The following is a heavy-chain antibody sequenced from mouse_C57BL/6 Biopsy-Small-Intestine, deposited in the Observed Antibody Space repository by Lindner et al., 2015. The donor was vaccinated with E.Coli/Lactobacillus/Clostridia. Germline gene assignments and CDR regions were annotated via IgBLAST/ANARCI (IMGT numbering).Heavy chain of an antibody. CDR3: ASPYYYGSSSYAMDY. V-gene: IGHV1-81*01. CDR2: IYPRSGNT. D-gene: IGHD1-1*01. Sequence: VQLQESGAELARPGASVKLSRKASGYTFTSYGINWVKQRTGQGLEWIGEIYPRSGNTYYNEKFKGKATLTADKSSSTAYMELRSLTSEDSAVYFCASPYYYGSSSYAMDYWGQGTSVTVSS. CDR1: GYTFTSYG. J-gene: IGHJ4*01.